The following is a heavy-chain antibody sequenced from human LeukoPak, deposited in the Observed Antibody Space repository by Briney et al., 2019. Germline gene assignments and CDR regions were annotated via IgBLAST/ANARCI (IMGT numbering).Heavy chain of an antibody. J-gene: IGHJ4*02. CDR1: GFTFSSYA. Sequence: GGSLRLSCAASGFTFSSYAMSWVRQAPGKGLEWVSAISGSGGSTYYADSVKGRFTISRDNSKNTLYLQMNSLRAEDTAVYYCAKDQCSGGSCYSFDYRGQGTLVTVSS. V-gene: IGHV3-23*01. D-gene: IGHD2-15*01. CDR2: ISGSGGST. CDR3: AKDQCSGGSCYSFDY.